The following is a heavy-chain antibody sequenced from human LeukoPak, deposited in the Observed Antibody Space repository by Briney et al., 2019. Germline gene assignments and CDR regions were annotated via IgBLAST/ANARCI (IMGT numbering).Heavy chain of an antibody. CDR3: ARWSHRWGYDSSSGYFDY. V-gene: IGHV1-46*01. CDR2: INPSGCST. Sequence: ASVKVSCKASGYTFTRHYIHWVRQAPGQRLEWMGLINPSGCSTSYAQKFQGRVTMTRDMSTSTVYMELSSLRSEDTAVYYCARWSHRWGYDSSSGYFDYWGQGTLVTVSS. CDR1: GYTFTRHY. J-gene: IGHJ4*02. D-gene: IGHD3-22*01.